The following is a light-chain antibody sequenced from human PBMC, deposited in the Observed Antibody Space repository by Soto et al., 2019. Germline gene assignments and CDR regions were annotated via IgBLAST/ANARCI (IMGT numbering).Light chain of an antibody. Sequence: EIMLTQSPATLSLSPGERATLSCRASQSVSSSYLAWYQQKPGQAPRLLIYDASNRATGIPARFSGSGSGTDFSLTISRLEPEDFAVYYCQHYDSARWTFGLGTKVDNK. CDR2: DAS. V-gene: IGKV3-20*01. CDR1: QSVSSSY. J-gene: IGKJ1*01. CDR3: QHYDSARWT.